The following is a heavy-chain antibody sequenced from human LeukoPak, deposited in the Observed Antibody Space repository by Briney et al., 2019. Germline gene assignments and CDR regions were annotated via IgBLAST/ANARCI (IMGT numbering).Heavy chain of an antibody. D-gene: IGHD6-19*01. CDR3: ARHRYSSGWYGGPDY. CDR2: IYTSGST. CDR1: GGSISSYY. V-gene: IGHV4-4*09. Sequence: SETLSLTCTVSGGSISSYYWSWIRRPPGKGLEWIGYIYTSGSTNYTPSLKCRVTISVDTSKNQFSLKLSSVTAADTAVYYCARHRYSSGWYGGPDYWGQGTLVTVSS. J-gene: IGHJ4*02.